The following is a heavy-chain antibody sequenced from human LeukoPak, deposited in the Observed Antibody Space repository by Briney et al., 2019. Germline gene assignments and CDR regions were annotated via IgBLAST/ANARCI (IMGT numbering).Heavy chain of an antibody. Sequence: SETLSLTYTVSGGSISSYYWSWIRQPPGKGLEWIGYIFYSGSTNYNPSLKSRVTISVDTSKNQFTLKVSSVTAADTAVYYCARGLRGYSYGIDYWGQGTLVTVSS. CDR1: GGSISSYY. CDR3: ARGLRGYSYGIDY. CDR2: IFYSGST. J-gene: IGHJ4*02. V-gene: IGHV4-59*01. D-gene: IGHD5-18*01.